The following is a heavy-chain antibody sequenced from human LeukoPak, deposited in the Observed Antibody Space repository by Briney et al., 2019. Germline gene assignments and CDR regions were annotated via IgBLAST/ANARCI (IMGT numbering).Heavy chain of an antibody. D-gene: IGHD4-23*01. CDR1: GGTFSSYA. Sequence: GSSVKVSCKASGGTFSSYAISWVRQAPGQGLEWMGGIIPIFGTANYAQKFQGRVTITADESTSTAYMELSSLRSEDTAVYYCARENNGGNSGYYYYGMDVWGQGTTVTASS. J-gene: IGHJ6*02. V-gene: IGHV1-69*01. CDR2: IIPIFGTA. CDR3: ARENNGGNSGYYYYGMDV.